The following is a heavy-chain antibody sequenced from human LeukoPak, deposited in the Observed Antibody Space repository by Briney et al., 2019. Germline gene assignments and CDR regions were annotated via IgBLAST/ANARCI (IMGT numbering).Heavy chain of an antibody. D-gene: IGHD3-22*01. CDR3: ARGLGYYYDKEDYMDV. Sequence: GGSLRLSCAASGFTFSSYEMNWVRQAPGKGLEWVSYISSSGSTIYYADSVKGRFTISRDNSKNTLYLQMNSLRAEDTAVYYCARGLGYYYDKEDYMDVWGKGTTVTVSS. CDR1: GFTFSSYE. V-gene: IGHV3-48*03. CDR2: ISSSGSTI. J-gene: IGHJ6*03.